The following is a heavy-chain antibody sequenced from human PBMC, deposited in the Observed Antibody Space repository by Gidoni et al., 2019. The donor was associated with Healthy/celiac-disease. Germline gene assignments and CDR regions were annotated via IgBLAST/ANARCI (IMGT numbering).Heavy chain of an antibody. D-gene: IGHD2-15*01. J-gene: IGHJ6*02. CDR3: ARGGYCSGGSCYWGAGDYYYYYGMDV. V-gene: IGHV4-59*01. CDR1: GGSISSYH. CDR2: IYYSGST. Sequence: QVQLQESGPGLVKPSETLSLTCTVSGGSISSYHWSWIQQPPGKGLEWIGYIYYSGSTNYNPSLKSRVTISVDTSKNQFSLKLSSVTAADTAVYYCARGGYCSGGSCYWGAGDYYYYYGMDVWGQGTTVTVSS.